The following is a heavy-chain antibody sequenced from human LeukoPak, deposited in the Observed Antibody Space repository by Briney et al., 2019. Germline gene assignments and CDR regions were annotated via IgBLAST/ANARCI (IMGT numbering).Heavy chain of an antibody. V-gene: IGHV3-21*01. J-gene: IGHJ4*02. Sequence: GGSLRLSCAASGFTFSSYSMNWVRQAPGKGLEWVSSISSSSSYIYYADSVKGRFTISRDNAKNSLYLQMNSLRAEGTAVYYCARDMCSGGSCYGFDYWGQGTLVTVSS. CDR2: ISSSSSYI. CDR1: GFTFSSYS. D-gene: IGHD2-15*01. CDR3: ARDMCSGGSCYGFDY.